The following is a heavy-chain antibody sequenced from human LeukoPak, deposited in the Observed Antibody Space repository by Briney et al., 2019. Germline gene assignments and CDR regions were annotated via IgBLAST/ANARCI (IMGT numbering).Heavy chain of an antibody. J-gene: IGHJ4*02. CDR1: GFIFSNYG. V-gene: IGHV3-33*01. CDR2: IWYDGRTK. D-gene: IGHD6-19*01. Sequence: GGSLRLSCEVSGFIFSNYGMHWVRQAPGKGLEWVALIWYDGRTKFHADSVKGRFTVSRDNSANTLYLQMSSLRVEDTAVYYCAREWGRIAVAGGPGYWGQGALVTVSS. CDR3: AREWGRIAVAGGPGY.